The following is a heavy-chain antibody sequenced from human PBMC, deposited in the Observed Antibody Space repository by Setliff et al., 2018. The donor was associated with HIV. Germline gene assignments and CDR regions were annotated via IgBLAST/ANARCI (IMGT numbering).Heavy chain of an antibody. D-gene: IGHD2-21*02. Sequence: SVKVSCKASGGTFSSYAISWVRQAPGQGLEWMGGIIPILGIANYAQKFQGRVTITADESTSTAYMELSSLRSEDTAVYYCARDRRQGDYFFDYWGQGTLVTVSS. CDR3: ARDRRQGDYFFDY. CDR2: IIPILGIA. J-gene: IGHJ4*02. V-gene: IGHV1-69*10. CDR1: GGTFSSYA.